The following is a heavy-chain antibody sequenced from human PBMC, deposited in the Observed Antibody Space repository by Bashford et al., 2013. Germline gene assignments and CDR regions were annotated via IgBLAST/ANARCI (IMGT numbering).Heavy chain of an antibody. CDR3: ATDREFSGLHY. CDR2: IFYRGRT. V-gene: IGHV4-39*07. D-gene: IGHD3-22*01. J-gene: IGHJ4*02. Sequence: SETLSLTCTVSGGSINNGTYYWGWIRQPPGKGLEWIGNIFYRGRTYSNPSLKSRVSMAIDSSKNQFSLKLTSVTAADTAVYYCATDREFSGLHYWGQGSLVTVSS. CDR1: GGSINNGTYY.